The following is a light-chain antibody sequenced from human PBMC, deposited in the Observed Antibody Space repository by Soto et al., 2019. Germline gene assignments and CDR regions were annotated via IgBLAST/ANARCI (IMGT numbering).Light chain of an antibody. CDR1: SSNIGAGYD. J-gene: IGLJ1*01. CDR3: QSYDSSLSAYV. V-gene: IGLV1-40*01. Sequence: SVLTQPPSVSGAPGQRVTISCTGTSSNIGAGYDVHWYQHHPGTAPKLLIYYNSNRPSGVPDRFSGSKSATSASLAITGLQAEDEADYYCQSYDSSLSAYVFGTGTKVTVL. CDR2: YNS.